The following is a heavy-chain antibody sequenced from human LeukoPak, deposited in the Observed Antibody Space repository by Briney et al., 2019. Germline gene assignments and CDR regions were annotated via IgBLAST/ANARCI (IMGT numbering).Heavy chain of an antibody. J-gene: IGHJ5*02. Sequence: PSETLSLTCAVYGGSFSGYYWSWIRQPPGKGLEWIGEINHSGSTNYNPSLKSRVTISVDTSKNQFSLKLSSVTAADTAVYYCARPLGYCSGGSCSWPWGQGTLVTVSS. CDR1: GGSFSGYY. CDR2: INHSGST. V-gene: IGHV4-34*01. D-gene: IGHD2-15*01. CDR3: ARPLGYCSGGSCSWP.